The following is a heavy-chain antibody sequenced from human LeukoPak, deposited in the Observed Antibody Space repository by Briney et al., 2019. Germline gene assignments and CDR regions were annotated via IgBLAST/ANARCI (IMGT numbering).Heavy chain of an antibody. J-gene: IGHJ4*02. D-gene: IGHD3-22*01. Sequence: GGSLRLSCAASGFTFSSYEMNWVRQAPGKGLEWVSYISSSGSTIYYADSVKGRFTISRGNAKNSLYLQMNSLRVEDTAVYFCTVDTDYFEGLGFPRPALNDYWGQGTLVTVSS. V-gene: IGHV3-48*03. CDR2: ISSSGSTI. CDR3: TVDTDYFEGLGFPRPALNDY. CDR1: GFTFSSYE.